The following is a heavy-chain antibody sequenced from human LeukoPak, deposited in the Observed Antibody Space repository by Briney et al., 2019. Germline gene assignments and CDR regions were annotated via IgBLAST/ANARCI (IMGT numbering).Heavy chain of an antibody. CDR2: IYSGGST. Sequence: VGALRLSCAASGFTVSSNFISWVRQAPGKGLERVSVIYSGGSTYYADSVKCRFTISRDNSKNKLYLQMTSLRAEETAVYYCARVFTDPVGDTRVYYFDYWGQGTLVTVSS. D-gene: IGHD1-26*01. CDR3: ARVFTDPVGDTRVYYFDY. J-gene: IGHJ4*02. CDR1: GFTVSSNF. V-gene: IGHV3-66*02.